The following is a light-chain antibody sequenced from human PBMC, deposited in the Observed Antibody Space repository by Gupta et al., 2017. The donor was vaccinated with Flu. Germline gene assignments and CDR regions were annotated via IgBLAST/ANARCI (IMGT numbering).Light chain of an antibody. CDR3: QAWDRSSAV. CDR2: HDS. V-gene: IGLV3-1*01. CDR1: KLGSKY. Sequence: SYELTQPVSVSVSPGQAANIPCSGEKLGSKYTSWYLQRPGLSPVLLIFHDSKRPSGIPERFSGSKSGDTDTLTISGTQVVDEAQYFCQAWDRSSAVFGGGTTLTVL. J-gene: IGLJ2*01.